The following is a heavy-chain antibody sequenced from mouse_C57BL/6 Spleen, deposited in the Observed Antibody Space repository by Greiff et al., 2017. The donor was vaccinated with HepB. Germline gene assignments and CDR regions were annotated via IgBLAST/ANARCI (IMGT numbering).Heavy chain of an antibody. J-gene: IGHJ4*01. Sequence: EVKVVESGGGLVKPGGSLKLSCAASGFTFSSYAMSWVRQTPEKRLEWVATISDGGSYTYYPDNVKGRFTISRDNAKNNLYLQMSHLKSEDTAMYYCARDPLPYYYAMDYWGQGTSVTVSS. D-gene: IGHD2-1*01. CDR3: ARDPLPYYYAMDY. CDR1: GFTFSSYA. CDR2: ISDGGSYT. V-gene: IGHV5-4*01.